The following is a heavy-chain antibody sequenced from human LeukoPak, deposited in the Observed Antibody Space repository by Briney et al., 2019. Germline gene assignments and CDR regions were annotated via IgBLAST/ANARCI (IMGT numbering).Heavy chain of an antibody. CDR2: IYYSGST. J-gene: IGHJ4*02. D-gene: IGHD3-10*01. Sequence: SETLSLTCTVSGGSISSYYWSWIRQPPGKGLEWIGYIYYSGSTNYNPSLKSRVTISVDTSKNQFSLKLGSVTAADTAVYYCARERGDGYTSIDYWGQGTLVTVSS. V-gene: IGHV4-59*01. CDR3: ARERGDGYTSIDY. CDR1: GGSISSYY.